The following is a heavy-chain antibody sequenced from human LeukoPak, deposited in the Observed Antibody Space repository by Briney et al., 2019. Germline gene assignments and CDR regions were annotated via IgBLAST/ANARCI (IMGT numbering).Heavy chain of an antibody. CDR2: IYYTGST. Sequence: SSETLSLTCTISGGSVSDYYWSWIRQSPGKGLEWIGYIYYTGSTTYNPSLKSRVTMSADTSKNQFSLKLSSVTAADTAVYYCARDVRDSSGYYLRAFGYWGQGTLVTVPS. D-gene: IGHD3-22*01. CDR1: GGSVSDYY. CDR3: ARDVRDSSGYYLRAFGY. V-gene: IGHV4-59*02. J-gene: IGHJ4*02.